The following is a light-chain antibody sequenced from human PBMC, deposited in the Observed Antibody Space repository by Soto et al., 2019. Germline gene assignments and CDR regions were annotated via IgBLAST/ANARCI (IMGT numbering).Light chain of an antibody. Sequence: EIVLTQSPGTLSLSPGERATLSCRASQSVSSSYLAWYQQTPGQAPRLLIHGVSSRATGIPDRFSGGGSGTDFTLTISRLEPEDFAVYYCQVYGATFGQGTKVDIK. CDR3: QVYGAT. CDR1: QSVSSSY. J-gene: IGKJ1*01. V-gene: IGKV3-20*01. CDR2: GVS.